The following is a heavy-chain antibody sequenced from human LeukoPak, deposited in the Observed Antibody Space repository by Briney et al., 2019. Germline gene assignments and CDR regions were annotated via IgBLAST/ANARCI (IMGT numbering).Heavy chain of an antibody. CDR3: ARAIETYYYDSSGSHYFDY. Sequence: ASVKVSCKASGYTFTGYYMHWVRQAPGQGLEWMGWINPNSGGTNYAQKFQGRVTMTRDTSISTAYMELSRLRSDDTAVYYCARAIETYYYDSSGSHYFDYWGQGTLVTVSS. D-gene: IGHD3-22*01. CDR2: INPNSGGT. J-gene: IGHJ4*02. V-gene: IGHV1-2*02. CDR1: GYTFTGYY.